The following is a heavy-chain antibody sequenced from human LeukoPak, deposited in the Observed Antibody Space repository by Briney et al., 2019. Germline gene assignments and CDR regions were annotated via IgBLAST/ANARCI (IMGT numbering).Heavy chain of an antibody. V-gene: IGHV3-30-3*01. CDR2: ISYDGSNK. D-gene: IGHD6-19*01. CDR1: GFTFSSYA. J-gene: IGHJ4*02. Sequence: GGSLRLSCAASGFTFSSYAMHWVCQAPGKGLEWVAVISYDGSNKYYADSVKGRFTISRDNSKNTLYLQMNSLRAEDTAAYYCARAVIAVAGLEDYWGQGTLVTVSS. CDR3: ARAVIAVAGLEDY.